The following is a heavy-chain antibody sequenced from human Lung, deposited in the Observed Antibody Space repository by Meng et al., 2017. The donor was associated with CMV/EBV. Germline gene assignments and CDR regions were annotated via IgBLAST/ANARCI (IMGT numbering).Heavy chain of an antibody. Sequence: QVQLVESGGGVVHPGRSLSLSCAASGLTFSSYAMHWVRQAPGKGLEWVAVISYDGSNKYYADSVKGRFTISRDNSKNSLYLQMNSLRAEDTAVYYCARDDSSSWGQGTLVTVSS. V-gene: IGHV3-30-3*01. CDR3: ARDDSSS. D-gene: IGHD3-22*01. J-gene: IGHJ5*02. CDR1: GLTFSSYA. CDR2: ISYDGSNK.